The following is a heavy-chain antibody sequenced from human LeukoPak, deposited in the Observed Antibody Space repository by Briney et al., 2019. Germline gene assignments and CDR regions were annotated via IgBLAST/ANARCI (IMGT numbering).Heavy chain of an antibody. D-gene: IGHD2-15*01. V-gene: IGHV1-2*02. Sequence: ASVKVSCKASGYIFTAYYIHWLRQAPGQGLEWMGWINPNSGGTSFALNFQGRVTLTRDTSISTVYMELSRLRSDDTAVYYCARDLSGGALGAFDIWGQGTMVTGSS. CDR2: INPNSGGT. J-gene: IGHJ3*02. CDR3: ARDLSGGALGAFDI. CDR1: GYIFTAYY.